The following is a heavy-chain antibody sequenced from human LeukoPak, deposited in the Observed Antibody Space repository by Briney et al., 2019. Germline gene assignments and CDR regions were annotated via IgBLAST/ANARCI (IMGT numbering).Heavy chain of an antibody. CDR3: ARGYTTVTNNWFDP. V-gene: IGHV3-21*01. CDR1: GFTFGSYS. D-gene: IGHD4-17*01. J-gene: IGHJ5*02. CDR2: ISSSSSYI. Sequence: GGSLRLSCAASGFTFGSYSMNWVRQAPGKGLEWVSSISSSSSYIYYADSVKGRFTISRDNAKNSLYLQMNSLRAEDTAVYYCARGYTTVTNNWFDPWGQGTLVTVSS.